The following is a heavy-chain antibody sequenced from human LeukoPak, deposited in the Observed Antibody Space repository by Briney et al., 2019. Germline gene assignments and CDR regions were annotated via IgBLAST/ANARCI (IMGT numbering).Heavy chain of an antibody. CDR3: VRESYSRGDFN. J-gene: IGHJ4*02. V-gene: IGHV3-7*01. D-gene: IGHD2-21*01. CDR2: IKYDGNEK. CDR1: GFIFSTYW. Sequence: PGGSPRLSCAASGFIFSTYWMTWVRQAPGKGLEWVATIKYDGNEKYYVDSVRGRFTISRDNAKNSLYLQMNSLTAEDTAVYYCVRESYSRGDFNWGQGTLVSVSS.